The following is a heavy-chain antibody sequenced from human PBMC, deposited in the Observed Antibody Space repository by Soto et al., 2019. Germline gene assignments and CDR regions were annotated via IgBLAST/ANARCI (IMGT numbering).Heavy chain of an antibody. Sequence: SVKFSCKASGGTFRSYAIIWVRQAPGQGLEWMGGIIPIFGTANYAQKFQGRVTITADESTSTAYMELSSLRSEDTAVYYCARDSVRMGATPAFDIWGQGTMVTVSS. CDR1: GGTFRSYA. D-gene: IGHD1-26*01. CDR3: ARDSVRMGATPAFDI. CDR2: IIPIFGTA. V-gene: IGHV1-69*13. J-gene: IGHJ3*02.